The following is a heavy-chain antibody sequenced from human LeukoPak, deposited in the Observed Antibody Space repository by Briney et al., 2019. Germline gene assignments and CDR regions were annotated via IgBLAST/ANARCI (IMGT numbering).Heavy chain of an antibody. Sequence: PGGSRRLSCAASGFTFSSYEMNWVRQAPGKGLEWGSYISSSGSTIYYADSVKGRFTISRDNDKISLYLQMNSLRAEDTAVYCCAELGITMIGGVWGKGTTVTISS. V-gene: IGHV3-48*03. D-gene: IGHD3-10*02. CDR1: GFTFSSYE. J-gene: IGHJ6*04. CDR3: AELGITMIGGV. CDR2: ISSSGSTI.